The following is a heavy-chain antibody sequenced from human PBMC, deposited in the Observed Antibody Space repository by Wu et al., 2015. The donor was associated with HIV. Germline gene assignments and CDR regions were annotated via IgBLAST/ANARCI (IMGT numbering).Heavy chain of an antibody. Sequence: QVQLVQSGAEVKKPGASVKVSCKASGYTFTGYYMHWVRQAPGQGLEWMGWINPNSGGTNYAQKFQGRVTITADESTSTAYMELSSLRSEDTAVYYCAREISGVDSNPGYFQHWGQGTLVTVSS. V-gene: IGHV1-2*02. CDR2: INPNSGGT. J-gene: IGHJ1*01. CDR1: GYTFTGYY. CDR3: AREISGVDSNPGYFQH. D-gene: IGHD3-22*01.